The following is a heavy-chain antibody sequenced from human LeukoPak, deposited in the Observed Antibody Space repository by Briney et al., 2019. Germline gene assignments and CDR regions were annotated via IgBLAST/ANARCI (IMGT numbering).Heavy chain of an antibody. D-gene: IGHD5-12*01. Sequence: SQTLSLTCAISGDSVSSNSAAWNWIRQSPSRGLEWLGRTYYRSKWYNDYAVSVKSRITINPDTSKNQFSLQLNSVTPEDTAVYYCARDRVIVATINYYYYGMDVWGQGTTVTVSS. J-gene: IGHJ6*02. CDR3: ARDRVIVATINYYYYGMDV. V-gene: IGHV6-1*01. CDR2: TYYRSKWYN. CDR1: GDSVSSNSAA.